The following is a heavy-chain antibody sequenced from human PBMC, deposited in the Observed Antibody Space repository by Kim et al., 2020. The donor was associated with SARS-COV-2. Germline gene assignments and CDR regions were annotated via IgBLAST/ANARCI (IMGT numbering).Heavy chain of an antibody. V-gene: IGHV4-34*01. Sequence: SETLSLTCAVYGGSFSGYYWSWIRQPPGKGLEWIGEINHSGSTNYNPSLKSRVTISVDTSKNQFSLKLSSVTAADTAVYYCAREVAVVTRDWYFDLWGRGTLVTVSS. CDR3: AREVAVVTRDWYFDL. J-gene: IGHJ2*01. CDR1: GGSFSGYY. CDR2: INHSGST. D-gene: IGHD6-19*01.